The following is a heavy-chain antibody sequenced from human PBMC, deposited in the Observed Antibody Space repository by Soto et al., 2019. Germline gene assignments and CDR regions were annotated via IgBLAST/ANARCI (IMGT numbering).Heavy chain of an antibody. CDR2: IYSGGST. J-gene: IGHJ6*02. D-gene: IGHD3-22*01. CDR1: GFTVSSNY. CDR3: ARSGYYYDSSGPLFYYGMDV. Sequence: PGGSLRLSCAASGFTVSSNYMSWVRQAPGKGLEWVSVIYSGGSTYYADSVKGRFTISRDNSKNTLYLQMNSLRAEDTAVYYCARSGYYYDSSGPLFYYGMDVWGQGTTVTV. V-gene: IGHV3-53*01.